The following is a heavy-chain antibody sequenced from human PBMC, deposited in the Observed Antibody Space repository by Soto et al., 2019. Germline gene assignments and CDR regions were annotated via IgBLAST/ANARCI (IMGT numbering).Heavy chain of an antibody. Sequence: AASVKVSCKASGYTFTSYDINWVRQATGQGLEWMGWMNPNSGNTGYAQKFQGRVTMTRNTSISTAYMELSSLRSEDTAVYYCATNVVVVAATPVDYWGQGTLVTVSS. CDR1: GYTFTSYD. V-gene: IGHV1-8*01. D-gene: IGHD2-15*01. CDR3: ATNVVVVAATPVDY. J-gene: IGHJ4*02. CDR2: MNPNSGNT.